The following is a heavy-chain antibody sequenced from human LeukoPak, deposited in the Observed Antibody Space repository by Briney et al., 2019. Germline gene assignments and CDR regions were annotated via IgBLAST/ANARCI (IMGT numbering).Heavy chain of an antibody. Sequence: PGGSLRLSCAASGFTFSSYWMHWVRQAPGKGLVWVSRINSDGRSTNYADSVKGRFTISRDNAKNTLYLQMSSLRAEDTAVYYCARGYDSSGYYLRAFDMWGSGTKVTVSS. D-gene: IGHD3-22*01. V-gene: IGHV3-74*01. CDR2: INSDGRST. CDR1: GFTFSSYW. J-gene: IGHJ3*02. CDR3: ARGYDSSGYYLRAFDM.